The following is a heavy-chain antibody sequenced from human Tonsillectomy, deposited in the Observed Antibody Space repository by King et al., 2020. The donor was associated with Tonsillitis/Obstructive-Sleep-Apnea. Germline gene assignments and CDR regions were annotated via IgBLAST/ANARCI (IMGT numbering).Heavy chain of an antibody. CDR2: INPNNGGT. CDR3: AKLITIFGVARDWFDP. J-gene: IGHJ5*02. Sequence: QLVQSGAEVKKPGASVKVSCKASGYTFTGYYMHWVRQAPGQGLEWMGWINPNNGGTNYAQKFQGRVTMTRDTSISTAYMELSRLRSDDTAVYYCAKLITIFGVARDWFDPWGQGTLVTVSS. V-gene: IGHV1-2*02. CDR1: GYTFTGYY. D-gene: IGHD3-3*01.